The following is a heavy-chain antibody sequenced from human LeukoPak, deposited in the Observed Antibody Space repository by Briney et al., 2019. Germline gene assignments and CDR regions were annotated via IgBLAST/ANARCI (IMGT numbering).Heavy chain of an antibody. D-gene: IGHD3-10*01. Sequence: GGSLRLSCAASGFTFSSYWMSWVRQAPGKGLEWVANIKQDGSEKYYVDSVKGRFTISRDNAKNSLYLQMNSLRAEDTAVYCCARVFGDYYGSGSYPWDYYYYYYMDVWGKGTTVTISS. V-gene: IGHV3-7*01. CDR1: GFTFSSYW. J-gene: IGHJ6*03. CDR2: IKQDGSEK. CDR3: ARVFGDYYGSGSYPWDYYYYYYMDV.